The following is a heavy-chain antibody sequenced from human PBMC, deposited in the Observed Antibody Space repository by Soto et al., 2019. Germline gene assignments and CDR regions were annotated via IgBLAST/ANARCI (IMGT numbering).Heavy chain of an antibody. CDR1: GFTFSSYW. CDR3: ARDLASTTIPNY. V-gene: IGHV3-7*04. Sequence: PGGSLRLSCAASGFTFSSYWMSWVRQAPGKGLEWVANIKQDGSEIHYVDSVKGRFTISRDNAKNSLYLQMNSLRAEDTAVYYCARDLASTTIPNYWGQGTLVTSPQ. CDR2: IKQDGSEI. D-gene: IGHD4-17*01. J-gene: IGHJ4*02.